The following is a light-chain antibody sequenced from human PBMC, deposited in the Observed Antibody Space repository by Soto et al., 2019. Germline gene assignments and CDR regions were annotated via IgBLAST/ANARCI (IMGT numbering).Light chain of an antibody. CDR2: DAS. J-gene: IGKJ5*01. CDR3: QQYRSSPLIT. Sequence: EIGLTQSPGTLSLSPGERATLSCRASQSFSSSYLAWYQQKPGQAPRLLMYDASSRATGVPDRFSGSGSGTDFSLTISRLEPEDFAVYYCQQYRSSPLITFGQGTRLEIK. V-gene: IGKV3-20*01. CDR1: QSFSSSY.